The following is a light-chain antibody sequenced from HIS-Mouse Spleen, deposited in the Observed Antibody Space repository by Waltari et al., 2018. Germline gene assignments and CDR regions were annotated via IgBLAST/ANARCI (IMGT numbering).Light chain of an antibody. CDR2: DDS. CDR1: NIGTKS. Sequence: SYVLTQPPSVSVAPGQTARITCGGNNIGTKSVHWYQQKPGQAPVLGVDDDSDRPSGGRERFSGSNAGNTATLTISRVEAGDEADYYCQVWDSSSDRVFGTGTKVTVL. CDR3: QVWDSSSDRV. V-gene: IGLV3-21*02. J-gene: IGLJ1*01.